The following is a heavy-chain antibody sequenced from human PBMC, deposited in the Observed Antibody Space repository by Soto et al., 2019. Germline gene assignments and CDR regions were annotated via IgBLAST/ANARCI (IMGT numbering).Heavy chain of an antibody. CDR3: VRGSYCSNGVRHNFGFFGP. CDR1: VFTFITFA. CDR2: IWSDRDDR. Sequence: GGALRLSCTTSVFTFITFALQLFLQAPGKGLEWVAIIWSDRDDRYYADSVKGRFTISSDKTKSTLSLQMNSLSAEDTAVYYCVRGSYCSNGVRHNFGFFGPWGQGTLVTVSS. D-gene: IGHD2-8*01. J-gene: IGHJ5*02. V-gene: IGHV3-33*08.